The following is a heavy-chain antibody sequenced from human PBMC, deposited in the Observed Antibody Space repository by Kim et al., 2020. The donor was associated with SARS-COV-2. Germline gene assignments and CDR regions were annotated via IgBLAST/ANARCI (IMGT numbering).Heavy chain of an antibody. CDR1: GGSISSSNW. D-gene: IGHD6-13*01. Sequence: SETLSLTCAVSGGSISSSNWWSWVRQPPGKGLEWIGEIYHSGSTNYNPSLKSRVTISVDTSKNQFSLKLSSVTAADTAVYYCAAAAGAYYFDYWGQGTLVTVSS. CDR2: IYHSGST. CDR3: AAAAGAYYFDY. V-gene: IGHV4-4*02. J-gene: IGHJ4*02.